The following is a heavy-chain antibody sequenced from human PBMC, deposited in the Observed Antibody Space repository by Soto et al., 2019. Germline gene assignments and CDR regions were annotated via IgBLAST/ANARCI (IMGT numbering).Heavy chain of an antibody. V-gene: IGHV4-31*03. J-gene: IGHJ5*02. CDR2: IYYSGST. Sequence: PSETLSLTCTVSGGSINSGDYYWNWIRQHPEKGLEWIGYIYYSGSTYYNPSLKSRVTISVDTSKNHFSLRLTSVTAADTAVYYCARVTTYYQDRIGYQPFHPWGQGTLVTVSS. CDR3: ARVTTYYQDRIGYQPFHP. CDR1: GGSINSGDYY. D-gene: IGHD3-22*01.